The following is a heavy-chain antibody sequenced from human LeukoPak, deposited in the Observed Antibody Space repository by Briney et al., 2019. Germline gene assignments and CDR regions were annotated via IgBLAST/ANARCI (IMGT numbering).Heavy chain of an antibody. CDR3: ARALYDGSGYYSHFDY. CDR1: GFTFSSYT. V-gene: IGHV3-21*01. Sequence: PGGSLRLSCAAFGFTFSSYTMNWVRQAPGKGLEWISSITRSSNYIYYADSMKGRFTIPRDNAKKSLYLQMNSLRAEDTAVYYCARALYDGSGYYSHFDYWGQGTLVTVSS. J-gene: IGHJ4*02. CDR2: ITRSSNYI. D-gene: IGHD3-22*01.